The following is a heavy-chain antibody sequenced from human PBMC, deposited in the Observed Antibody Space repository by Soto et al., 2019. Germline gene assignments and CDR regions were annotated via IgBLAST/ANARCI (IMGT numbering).Heavy chain of an antibody. CDR1: GGSFSGYY. V-gene: IGHV4-34*01. D-gene: IGHD5-18*01. CDR3: ARGRGDNVDTAMERFDY. J-gene: IGHJ4*02. Sequence: SETLSLTCAVYGGSFSGYYWSWIRQPPGKGLEWIGEINHSGSTNYNPSLKSRVTISVDTSKNQFSLKLSSVTAADTAVYYCARGRGDNVDTAMERFDYWGQGTLVTVSS. CDR2: INHSGST.